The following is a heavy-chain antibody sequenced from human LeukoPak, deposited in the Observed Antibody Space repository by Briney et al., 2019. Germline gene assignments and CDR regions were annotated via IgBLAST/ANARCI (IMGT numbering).Heavy chain of an antibody. CDR2: IGNSGSII. D-gene: IGHD3-22*01. CDR1: GFTFSDYY. V-gene: IGHV3-11*01. CDR3: ASGVYDSSGYRAGDEY. Sequence: GGSLRLSCAASGFTFSDYYMSWIRQAPGKGLEWVSYIGNSGSIIYHADSVKGRFTIFRDNAKNSLWLQMNSLRAEDTAVYYCASGVYDSSGYRAGDEYWGQGTLVTVSS. J-gene: IGHJ4*02.